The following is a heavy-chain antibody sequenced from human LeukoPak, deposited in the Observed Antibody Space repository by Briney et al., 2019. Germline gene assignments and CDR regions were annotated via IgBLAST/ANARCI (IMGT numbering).Heavy chain of an antibody. CDR1: GFTVSSNY. V-gene: IGHV3-53*01. D-gene: IGHD1-14*01. Sequence: GGSLRLSCAASGFTVSSNYMSWVRQAPGKGLEWVSVIYSGGSTYYADSVKGRFTISRDNSKNTLYLQMNSLRAEDTAVYYCAKDRPRTPTHLFDYWGQGTLVTVSS. CDR2: IYSGGST. CDR3: AKDRPRTPTHLFDY. J-gene: IGHJ4*02.